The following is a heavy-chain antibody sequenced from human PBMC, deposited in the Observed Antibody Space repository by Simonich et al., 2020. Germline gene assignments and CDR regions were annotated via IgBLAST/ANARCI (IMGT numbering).Heavy chain of an antibody. CDR2: ISGSGGST. V-gene: IGHV3-23*01. D-gene: IGHD3-22*01. CDR1: GFTFSSYA. Sequence: GGGLVQPGGSLRLSCAASGFTFSSYAMSWVRQAPGKGLKWVSAISGSGGSTYYADSVKGRFTISRDNSKNTLYLQMNSLGAEDTAVYYCAKDLGERITMIVVVIDAFDIWGQGTMVTVSS. CDR3: AKDLGERITMIVVVIDAFDI. J-gene: IGHJ3*02.